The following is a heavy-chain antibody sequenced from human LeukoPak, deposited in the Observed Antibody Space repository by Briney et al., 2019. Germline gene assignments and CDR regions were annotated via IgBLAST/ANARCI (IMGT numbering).Heavy chain of an antibody. Sequence: PGGSLRLSCAASGFTFEDYGMSWVRQAPGKGLEWVSGINWNGGSTEYADSVRGRFTISRDNAKNFLYLQMNGLRAEDTALYHCARDFSYGSGSYNWFDPWGQGTLVTVSS. V-gene: IGHV3-20*01. CDR3: ARDFSYGSGSYNWFDP. D-gene: IGHD3-10*01. CDR2: INWNGGST. CDR1: GFTFEDYG. J-gene: IGHJ5*02.